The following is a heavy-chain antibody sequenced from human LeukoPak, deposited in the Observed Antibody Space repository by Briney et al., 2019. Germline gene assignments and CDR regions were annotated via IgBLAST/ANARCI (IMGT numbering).Heavy chain of an antibody. CDR2: FDPEDGET. CDR1: GYSFTSHY. J-gene: IGHJ3*02. CDR3: ATPELQDAFDI. V-gene: IGHV1-24*01. Sequence: ASVKVSCKASGYSFTSHYMHWVRQAPGKGLEWMGGFDPEDGETIYAQKFQGRVTMTEDTSTDTAYMELSSLRSEDTAVYYCATPELQDAFDIWGQGTMVTVSS. D-gene: IGHD1-26*01.